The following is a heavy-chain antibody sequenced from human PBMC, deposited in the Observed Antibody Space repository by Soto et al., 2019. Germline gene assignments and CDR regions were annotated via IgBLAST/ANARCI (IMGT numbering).Heavy chain of an antibody. CDR1: GVTFTSSA. D-gene: IGHD1-26*01. V-gene: IGHV1-58*01. CDR3: AALVGATTYFDY. Sequence: SVKVSCKASGVTFTSSAVQWVRQARGQRLEWIGWIVVGSGNTNYAQKFQERVTITRDMSTSTAYMELSSLRSEDTAVYYCAALVGATTYFDYWGQGTLVTVSS. J-gene: IGHJ4*02. CDR2: IVVGSGNT.